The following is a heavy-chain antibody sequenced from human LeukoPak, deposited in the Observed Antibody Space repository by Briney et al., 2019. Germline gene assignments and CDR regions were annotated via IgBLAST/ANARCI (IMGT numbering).Heavy chain of an antibody. Sequence: SETLSLTCTVSGGSISSYYWSWIRQPAGKGLEWVGRIYTSGSTNYNPSLKSRVTISVGTSRNQFSLKLSSVTAADTAVYYCARGIVPSYFDYWGQGTLVTVSS. J-gene: IGHJ4*02. CDR1: GGSISSYY. V-gene: IGHV4-4*07. D-gene: IGHD2/OR15-2a*01. CDR3: ARGIVPSYFDY. CDR2: IYTSGST.